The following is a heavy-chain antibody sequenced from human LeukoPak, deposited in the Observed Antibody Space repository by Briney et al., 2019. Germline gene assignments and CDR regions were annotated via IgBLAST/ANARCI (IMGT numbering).Heavy chain of an antibody. V-gene: IGHV3-7*04. CDR1: GFTLSRYW. Sequence: GGSLRLSCAASGFTLSRYWMSWVRQAPGKGLEWVANIKHDGSEKYYVDSVKGRFTISRGNAKNSLYLQMNSLRGEDTAVYYCARDRDYYNYFEHWGQGTLVTVSS. CDR2: IKHDGSEK. CDR3: ARDRDYYNYFEH. D-gene: IGHD3-10*01. J-gene: IGHJ4*02.